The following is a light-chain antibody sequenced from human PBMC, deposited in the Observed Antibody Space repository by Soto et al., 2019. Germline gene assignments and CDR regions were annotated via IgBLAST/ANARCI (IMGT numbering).Light chain of an antibody. J-gene: IGKJ4*01. V-gene: IGKV3-15*01. CDR3: HQYNNWPPLT. CDR2: DAS. Sequence: EIVMTQSPATLSVSPGERATLSCRASQSVSSDLAWYQQKPGQAPRLLIYDASTRATGIPVRFSGSGSGSEFPLSISSLQSEDFALHSGHQYNNWPPLTFGGGTKVEI. CDR1: QSVSSD.